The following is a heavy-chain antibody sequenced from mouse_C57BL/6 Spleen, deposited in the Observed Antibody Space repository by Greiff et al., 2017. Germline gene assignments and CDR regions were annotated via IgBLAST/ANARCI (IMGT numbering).Heavy chain of an antibody. CDR2: IYPGDGDT. D-gene: IGHD2-14*01. V-gene: IGHV1-82*01. J-gene: IGHJ1*03. Sequence: QVQLQQSGPELVKPGASVKISCKASGYAFSSSWMNWVKQRPGKGLEWIGRIYPGDGDTNYNGKFKGKATLTADKSSSTAYMQLSSLTSEDSAVYFCAREEEGIGRYFDVWGTGTTVTVSS. CDR3: AREEEGIGRYFDV. CDR1: GYAFSSSW.